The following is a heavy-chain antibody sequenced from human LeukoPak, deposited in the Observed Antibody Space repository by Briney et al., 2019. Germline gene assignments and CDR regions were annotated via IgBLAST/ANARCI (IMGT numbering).Heavy chain of an antibody. CDR1: GFTIRSYW. Sequence: GGSLGLSCAASGFTIRSYWMTWVRQAPGKGLEWVANIKQDGSEKNYVDSVKGRFTISRDNAKNSLYLQMNSLRAEDTAVYYCARVAPHYYDSSGYWYFDLWGRGTLVTVS. V-gene: IGHV3-7*01. J-gene: IGHJ2*01. CDR2: IKQDGSEK. D-gene: IGHD3-22*01. CDR3: ARVAPHYYDSSGYWYFDL.